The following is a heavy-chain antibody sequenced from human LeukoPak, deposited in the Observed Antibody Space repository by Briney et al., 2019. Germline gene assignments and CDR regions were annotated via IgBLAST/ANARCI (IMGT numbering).Heavy chain of an antibody. J-gene: IGHJ4*02. CDR2: INPNSGGT. D-gene: IGHD3-22*01. CDR1: GYTFTGYY. Sequence: ASVTVSCTASGYTFTGYYIHWVRQAPGQGLEWLGWINPNSGGTNYAQNFQGRVTMTRDTSISTAYMELSRLRSDDTAVYYCARGDGYYFPTKDYWGQGTLVTVSS. V-gene: IGHV1-2*02. CDR3: ARGDGYYFPTKDY.